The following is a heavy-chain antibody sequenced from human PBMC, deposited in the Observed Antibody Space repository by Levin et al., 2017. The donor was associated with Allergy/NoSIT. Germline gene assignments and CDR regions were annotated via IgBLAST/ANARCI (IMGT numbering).Heavy chain of an antibody. CDR2: IYYTGNP. Sequence: SETLSLSCTVSGSSINDPTHYWAWIRQPPGKGLEWLGAIYYTGNPYYAPSLKSRVTISVDTSKTQFSLSLRSVTAADTAVYYCATTSTSSGWFAPWGQGTLVAVSS. J-gene: IGHJ5*02. V-gene: IGHV4-39*01. D-gene: IGHD2-2*01. CDR1: GSSINDPTHY. CDR3: ATTSTSSGWFAP.